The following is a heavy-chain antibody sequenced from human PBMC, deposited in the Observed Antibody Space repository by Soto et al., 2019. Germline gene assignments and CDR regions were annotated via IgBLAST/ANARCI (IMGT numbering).Heavy chain of an antibody. CDR1: DFTLGNYW. J-gene: IGHJ4*02. CDR3: FGGNGGLK. Sequence: GGSLRLSCRTSDFTLGNYWMNWARQAPGKGLEWVANIKPDGSVTNYLDSVKGRFTISRDNVRNSVSLQMNSLRVEDTAVYFCFGGNGGLKWGQGTLVTVSS. D-gene: IGHD3-16*01. V-gene: IGHV3-7*03. CDR2: IKPDGSVT.